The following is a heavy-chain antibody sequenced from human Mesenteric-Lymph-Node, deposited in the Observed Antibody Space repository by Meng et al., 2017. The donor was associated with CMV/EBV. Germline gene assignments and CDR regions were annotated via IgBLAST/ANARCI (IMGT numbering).Heavy chain of an antibody. CDR3: ARGDCSGGSCYVDY. Sequence: SETLSLTCTVSGGSISSSSYYWGWIRQPPGKGLEWIASIYYSGSTYYNPSLKSRVTISVDTSKNQFSLKLSSVTAADTAVYYCARGDCSGGSCYVDYWGQGTLVTVSS. J-gene: IGHJ4*02. CDR2: IYYSGST. CDR1: GGSISSSSYY. V-gene: IGHV4-39*01. D-gene: IGHD2-15*01.